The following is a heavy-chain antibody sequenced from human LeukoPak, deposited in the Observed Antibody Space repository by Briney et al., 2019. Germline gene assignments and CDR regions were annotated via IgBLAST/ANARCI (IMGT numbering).Heavy chain of an antibody. V-gene: IGHV3-66*01. CDR2: IYSGGAT. D-gene: IGHD4-11*01. J-gene: IGHJ4*02. CDR3: ARDPPAVKSGTYG. Sequence: GGSLRLSCAASGVTVGNNYMIWVRQAPGKGLEWVSRIYSGGATYYADSVKGRFTISRDSSKNTLFLQMNSLRAEDAAVYYCARDPPAVKSGTYGWGQGTLVTVSS. CDR1: GVTVGNNY.